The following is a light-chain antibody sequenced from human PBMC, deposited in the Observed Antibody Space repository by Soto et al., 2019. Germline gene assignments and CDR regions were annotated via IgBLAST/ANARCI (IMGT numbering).Light chain of an antibody. Sequence: DIVMTQSPDSLAVSLGERDTINCKSSQSVLYSSNNKNYLAWYQQKPGQPPKLLIYWASTRDSGVPDRFSGSGSVTDFALAISSLQAEDVAVYYCQQYYSPPLTFGGGTKVEIK. V-gene: IGKV4-1*01. J-gene: IGKJ4*01. CDR3: QQYYSPPLT. CDR2: WAS. CDR1: QSVLYSSNNKNY.